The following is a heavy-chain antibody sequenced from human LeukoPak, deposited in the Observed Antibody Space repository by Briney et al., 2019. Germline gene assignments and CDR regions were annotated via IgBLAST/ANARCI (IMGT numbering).Heavy chain of an antibody. CDR1: GFSFRDFW. J-gene: IGHJ4*02. V-gene: IGHV3-7*02. CDR2: INQGGGVR. Sequence: PGGSLRLSCAASGFSFRDFWMTWVRQAPGKGLEWVANINQGGGVRYYVDSVKGRFTISRDNSKNTLYLQMNSLRAEDTAVYYCAKSITIFGVVITQETFDYWGQGTLVTVSS. CDR3: AKSITIFGVVITQETFDY. D-gene: IGHD3-3*01.